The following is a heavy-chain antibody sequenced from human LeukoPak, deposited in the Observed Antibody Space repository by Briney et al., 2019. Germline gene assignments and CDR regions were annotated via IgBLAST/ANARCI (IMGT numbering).Heavy chain of an antibody. CDR1: GGSFSSYY. V-gene: IGHV4-59*01. CDR2: IYHSGST. D-gene: IGHD3-22*01. Sequence: PLETLSLTCTVSGGSFSSYYWSWIRQPPGKGLEWIGYIYHSGSTNYNTALKSRVTISVDTPKNQLSLKLSAVTAADTAVYYCGRCLGSDYYIYYFVYWGQGALVTVSS. CDR3: GRCLGSDYYIYYFVY. J-gene: IGHJ4*02.